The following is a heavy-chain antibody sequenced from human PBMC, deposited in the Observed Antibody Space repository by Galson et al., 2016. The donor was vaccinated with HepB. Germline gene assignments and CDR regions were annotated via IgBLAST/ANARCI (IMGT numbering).Heavy chain of an antibody. CDR1: GFSLSTSGAS. V-gene: IGHV2-5*02. Sequence: PALVKPTQTLTLTCTFSGFSLSTSGASVGWIRQPPGKALEWPARIYWDDDKRYSLSLKSRVTITKDTSKNQAVLVMTNMDPRDKTTYYCLHGQGVFESREYYFDYWGPGILVTVSS. CDR2: IYWDDDK. D-gene: IGHD2/OR15-2a*01. CDR3: LHGQGVFESREYYFDY. J-gene: IGHJ4*02.